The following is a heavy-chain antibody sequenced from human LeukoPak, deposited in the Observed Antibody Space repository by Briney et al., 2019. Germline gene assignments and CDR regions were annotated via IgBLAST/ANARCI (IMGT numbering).Heavy chain of an antibody. CDR3: AKIMRRNSGSLDY. D-gene: IGHD3-10*01. V-gene: IGHV3-33*06. Sequence: GRSLRLSCAASGFTFSTYDMHWVRQAPGKGLEWVTVIWYDGSNKYYADSVKGRFTISRDNSKNTLYLQMNSLRAKDTAVYYCAKIMRRNSGSLDYWGQGTLVTVSS. CDR1: GFTFSTYD. J-gene: IGHJ4*02. CDR2: IWYDGSNK.